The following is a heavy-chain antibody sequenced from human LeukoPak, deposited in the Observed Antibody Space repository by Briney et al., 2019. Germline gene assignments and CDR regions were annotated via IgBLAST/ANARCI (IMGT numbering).Heavy chain of an antibody. V-gene: IGHV3-30*04. Sequence: GGSLRLSCAASGFTFSSYAMHWVRQAPGKGLEWVAVISYDGSNKYYADSVKGQFTISRDNSKNTLYLQMNSLRAEDTAVYYCARVRSDSSSWYEFHNNFDYWGQGTLVTVSS. D-gene: IGHD6-13*01. J-gene: IGHJ4*02. CDR3: ARVRSDSSSWYEFHNNFDY. CDR2: ISYDGSNK. CDR1: GFTFSSYA.